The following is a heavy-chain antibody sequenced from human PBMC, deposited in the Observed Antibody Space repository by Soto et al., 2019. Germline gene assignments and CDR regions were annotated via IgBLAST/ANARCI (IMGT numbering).Heavy chain of an antibody. Sequence: GGSLRLSCAASGFTFSSYGMHWVRQAPGKGLEWVAVISYDGSNKYYADSVKGRFTISRDNSKNTLYLQKNSLRAEDTAVYYCAKEGQWLAHYFDYWGQGTLVTVSS. CDR1: GFTFSSYG. CDR2: ISYDGSNK. D-gene: IGHD6-19*01. V-gene: IGHV3-30*18. J-gene: IGHJ4*02. CDR3: AKEGQWLAHYFDY.